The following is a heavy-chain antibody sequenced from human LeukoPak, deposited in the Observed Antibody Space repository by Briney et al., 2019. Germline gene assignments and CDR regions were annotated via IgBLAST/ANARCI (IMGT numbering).Heavy chain of an antibody. CDR3: ARDRASETYYDFWSGYYGDAFDI. J-gene: IGHJ3*02. CDR1: GGSISSYY. Sequence: SETLSLTCTVSGGSISSYYWSWIRQPAGKGLEWIGRIYTSGSTNYNPSLKSRVTMSVDTSKNQFSLKLSSVTAADTAVYYCARDRASETYYDFWSGYYGDAFDIWGRGTMVTVSS. V-gene: IGHV4-4*07. D-gene: IGHD3-3*01. CDR2: IYTSGST.